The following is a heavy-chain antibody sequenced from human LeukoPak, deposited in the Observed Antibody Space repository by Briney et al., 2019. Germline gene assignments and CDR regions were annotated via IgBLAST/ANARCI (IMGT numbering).Heavy chain of an antibody. J-gene: IGHJ4*02. V-gene: IGHV4-31*03. CDR1: GGSISNGGFY. CDR3: ARDLTGYFKFDF. D-gene: IGHD3-9*01. CDR2: IYRSGST. Sequence: SQTLSLTCTVSGGSISNGGFYLNWIRQHPGKGLEWIGSIYRSGSTYYNPSLYNPSLKSRVIMSLDTSKNQFSLKLNSVTAADTAVYYCARDLTGYFKFDFWGQGTLVTVSS.